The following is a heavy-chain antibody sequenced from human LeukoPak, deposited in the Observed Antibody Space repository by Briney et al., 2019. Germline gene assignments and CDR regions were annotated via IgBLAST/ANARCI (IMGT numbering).Heavy chain of an antibody. CDR1: GYTFTSYG. J-gene: IGHJ4*02. Sequence: GASVKVSCKASGYTFTSYGISWVRQAPGQGLEWMGWISAYNGNTNYAQKLQGRVTMTTDTSTSTAYMELRSLRSDDTAVYYCARVVLSQTTPAATYYFDYWGQGTLVTVSS. D-gene: IGHD2-2*01. CDR3: ARVVLSQTTPAATYYFDY. CDR2: ISAYNGNT. V-gene: IGHV1-18*01.